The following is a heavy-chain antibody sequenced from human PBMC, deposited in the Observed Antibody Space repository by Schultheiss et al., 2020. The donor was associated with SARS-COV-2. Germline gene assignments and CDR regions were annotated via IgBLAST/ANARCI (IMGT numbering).Heavy chain of an antibody. Sequence: GESLKISCKGSGYSFTSYWISWVRQMPGKGLEWMGIIYPGDSYTNYSPSFQGHVTISADKSISTAYLQWSSLKASDTAMYYCARDRITVAGTAAWFQHWGQGTLVTVSS. CDR2: IYPGDSYT. J-gene: IGHJ1*01. CDR1: GYSFTSYW. CDR3: ARDRITVAGTAAWFQH. D-gene: IGHD6-19*01. V-gene: IGHV5-10-1*01.